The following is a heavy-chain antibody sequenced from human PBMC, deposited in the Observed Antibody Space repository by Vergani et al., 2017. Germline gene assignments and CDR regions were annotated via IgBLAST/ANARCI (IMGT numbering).Heavy chain of an antibody. CDR3: AKTHDFSSLYSSYNWFDP. CDR1: GYSITNYW. CDR2: IYAGDSDV. V-gene: IGHV5-51*03. D-gene: IGHD3-3*01. Sequence: EVQLVQSGADVKKPGESLKISCQGSGYSITNYWIAWVRQRPGKGLEWMGIIYAGDSDVRYSPSFQGQVTRSVDKSLSTAYLQWSSLKASDTATYYCAKTHDFSSLYSSYNWFDPWGQGTQVTVSS. J-gene: IGHJ5*02.